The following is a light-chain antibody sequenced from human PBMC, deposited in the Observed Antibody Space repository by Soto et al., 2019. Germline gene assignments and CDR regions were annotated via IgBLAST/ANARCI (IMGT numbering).Light chain of an antibody. V-gene: IGKV1-6*01. Sequence: ASQMTLHPSSLSASVGDTVTLTCLTSQGLRNDLGWYQQKPGKAPKLLIYAASSLHSGVPSRFSGSGSGTEFTLTISRLQPEDVATYYCLQVYNYFGFGQGTRLEIK. CDR2: AAS. J-gene: IGKJ5*01. CDR1: QGLRND. CDR3: LQVYNYFG.